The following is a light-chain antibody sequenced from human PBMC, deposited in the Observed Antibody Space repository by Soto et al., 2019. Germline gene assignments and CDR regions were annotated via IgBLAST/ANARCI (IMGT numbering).Light chain of an antibody. CDR1: QTISSW. V-gene: IGKV1-5*03. J-gene: IGKJ1*01. Sequence: DIVKIHAPSTLSGSVGDRVTITCRASQTISSWLAWYQQKPGKAPKLLIYKASSLESGVPSRFSGSGSGTEFTLTISSLQPGDFATYYCQQYNSYPRTFGQGTKVDI. CDR3: QQYNSYPRT. CDR2: KAS.